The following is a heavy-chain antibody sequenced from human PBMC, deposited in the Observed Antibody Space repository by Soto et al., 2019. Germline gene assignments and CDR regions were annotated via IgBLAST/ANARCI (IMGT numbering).Heavy chain of an antibody. D-gene: IGHD1-20*01. CDR3: ARDNNMYAMDV. V-gene: IGHV3-23*01. J-gene: IGHJ6*02. Sequence: PGGSLRLSCAASRITFSGYAMAWVRQAPGKGLEWVSTISGSGASTYYGDSVKGRFIISRDNSVSTLYLQMNSLRGEDTAVYYCARDNNMYAMDVWGQGTTVTVYS. CDR2: ISGSGAST. CDR1: RITFSGYA.